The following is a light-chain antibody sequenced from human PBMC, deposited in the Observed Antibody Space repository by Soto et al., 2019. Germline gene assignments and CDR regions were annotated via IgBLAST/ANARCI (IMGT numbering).Light chain of an antibody. J-gene: IGKJ2*01. V-gene: IGKV3-15*01. CDR2: GAS. CDR1: QSVSSN. CDR3: QQYKDWPPYT. Sequence: EILMTQSQATLSVSPGERVTLSCRASQSVSSNLAWYQQRPGQAPRLLIYGASTRATGVPDRFSGGGSGTLFTLTISSLQSEDFAIYFCQQYKDWPPYTVGQGTKVDSK.